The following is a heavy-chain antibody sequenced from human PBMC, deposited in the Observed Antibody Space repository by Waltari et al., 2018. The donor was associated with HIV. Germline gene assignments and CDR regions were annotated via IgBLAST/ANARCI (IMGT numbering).Heavy chain of an antibody. Sequence: QLQLQESGPGLVKPSETLSLTCTVSGGSISSSSYYWGWIRQPPGKGLEWIGSIYYSGSTYYNPSLKSRVTISVDTSKNQFSLKLSSVTAADTAVYYCARAGPLRLWDGDYWFDPWGQGTLVTVSS. CDR1: GGSISSSSYY. D-gene: IGHD5-18*01. CDR3: ARAGPLRLWDGDYWFDP. V-gene: IGHV4-39*07. J-gene: IGHJ5*02. CDR2: IYYSGST.